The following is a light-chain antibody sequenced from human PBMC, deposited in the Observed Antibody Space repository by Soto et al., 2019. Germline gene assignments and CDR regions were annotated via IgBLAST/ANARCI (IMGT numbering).Light chain of an antibody. CDR2: GAS. J-gene: IGKJ1*01. CDR1: QSVSSSY. Sequence: EIVLTQSPGTLSLSPGERATLSCRASQSVSSSYLAWYQQKPGQAPRLLIYGASSRATGIPDRFSGSGSGTDFTLTISRLEPEDFAVYYCQQHLGRHTFGQGTKVEI. V-gene: IGKV3-20*01. CDR3: QQHLGRHT.